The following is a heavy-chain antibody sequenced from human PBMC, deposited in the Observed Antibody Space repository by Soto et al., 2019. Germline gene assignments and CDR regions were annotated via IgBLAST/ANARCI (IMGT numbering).Heavy chain of an antibody. V-gene: IGHV3-30*18. CDR2: ISYDGSNK. CDR3: AKDRYDYVWGSYRYLDY. Sequence: QVQLVESGGGVVHPGRSLRLSCAASGFTFSSYGMHWVRQAPGKGLEWVAVISYDGSNKYYADSVKGRFTISRDNSKNTLYLQMNSLRAEDTAVYYCAKDRYDYVWGSYRYLDYWGQGTLVTVSS. CDR1: GFTFSSYG. D-gene: IGHD3-16*02. J-gene: IGHJ4*02.